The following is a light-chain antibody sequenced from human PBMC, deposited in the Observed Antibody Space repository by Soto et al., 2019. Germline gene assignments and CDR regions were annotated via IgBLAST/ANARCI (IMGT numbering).Light chain of an antibody. Sequence: EIVLTQSPGTLSLSPGERATLSCRASQSVSNSYLAWYQQEPGQAPRLLIHGVSSRATGIPDRFSGSGSGTDFTLTISRLEPEDFAVYYCQLYGSSPWTFGQGTKGEIK. CDR3: QLYGSSPWT. V-gene: IGKV3-20*01. CDR1: QSVSNSY. J-gene: IGKJ1*01. CDR2: GVS.